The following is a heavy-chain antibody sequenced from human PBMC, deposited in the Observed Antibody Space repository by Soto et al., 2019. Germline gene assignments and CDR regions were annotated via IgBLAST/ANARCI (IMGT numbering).Heavy chain of an antibody. D-gene: IGHD2-2*01. CDR1: GGSISSNGSANC. CDR3: AREVVEPAAMGNHDYYMDV. Sequence: PSETLSLTCTVSGGSISSNGSANCWSWIRQLPGKGLEWIGYIYHSGSTYYNPPLESRVTISVDTSKNQFSLRLSSVTAADTAVYYCAREVVEPAAMGNHDYYMDVWGKGTTVTVSS. J-gene: IGHJ6*03. V-gene: IGHV4-31*03. CDR2: IYHSGST.